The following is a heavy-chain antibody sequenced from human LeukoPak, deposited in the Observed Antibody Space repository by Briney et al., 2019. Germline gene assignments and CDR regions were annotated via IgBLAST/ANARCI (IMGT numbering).Heavy chain of an antibody. Sequence: GGSLRLSCAASGFTFSSYGMHWVRQAPGKGLEWVSSITSSSSYIYYADSVKGRFTISRDNAKNSLYLQMDSLRVEDTAVYYCARDPYSGNYGAYYYYYMDVWGKGTTVTISS. CDR1: GFTFSSYG. CDR3: ARDPYSGNYGAYYYYYMDV. CDR2: ITSSSSYI. J-gene: IGHJ6*03. D-gene: IGHD1-26*01. V-gene: IGHV3-21*06.